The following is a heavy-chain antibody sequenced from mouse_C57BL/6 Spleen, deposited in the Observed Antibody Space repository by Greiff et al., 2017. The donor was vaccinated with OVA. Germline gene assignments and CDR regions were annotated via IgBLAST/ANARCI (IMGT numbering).Heavy chain of an antibody. CDR1: GYSITSGYY. D-gene: IGHD4-1*01. CDR2: ISYDGSN. Sequence: EVKLVESGPGLVKPSQSLSLTCSVTGYSITSGYYWNWIRQFPGNKLEWMGYISYDGSNNYNPSLKNRISITRDTSKNQFFLKLNSVTTEDTATYYCARRELGYFDYWGQGTTLTVSS. CDR3: ARRELGYFDY. J-gene: IGHJ2*01. V-gene: IGHV3-6*01.